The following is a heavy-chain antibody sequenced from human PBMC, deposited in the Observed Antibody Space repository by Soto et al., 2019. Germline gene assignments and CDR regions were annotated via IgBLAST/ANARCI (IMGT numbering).Heavy chain of an antibody. CDR2: INRSGST. CDR1: GGSFSGYY. CDR3: ARGGLTTVPPLT. V-gene: IGHV4-34*01. J-gene: IGHJ4*02. D-gene: IGHD4-17*01. Sequence: QMQLQQWGAGLLKPSETLSLTCAVYGGSFSGYYYYWIRQPPGKGLEWIGGINRSGSTNYNPSLKSRVTISVDTSKNQFSLTLSSVTAADTAIYYCARGGLTTVPPLTWGQGTLVTVSS.